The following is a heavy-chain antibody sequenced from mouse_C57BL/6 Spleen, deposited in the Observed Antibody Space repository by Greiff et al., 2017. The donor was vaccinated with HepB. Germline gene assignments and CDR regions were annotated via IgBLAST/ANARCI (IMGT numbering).Heavy chain of an antibody. CDR3: ARSGDGSTHWYFDV. V-gene: IGHV1-39*01. CDR2: INPNYGTT. J-gene: IGHJ1*03. Sequence: EVKLLESGPELVKPGASVKISCKASGYSFTDYNMNWVKQSNGKSLEWIGVINPNYGTTSYNQKFKGKATLTVDQSSSTAYMQLNSLTSEDSAVYYCARSGDGSTHWYFDVWGTGTTVTVSS. CDR1: GYSFTDYN. D-gene: IGHD1-1*01.